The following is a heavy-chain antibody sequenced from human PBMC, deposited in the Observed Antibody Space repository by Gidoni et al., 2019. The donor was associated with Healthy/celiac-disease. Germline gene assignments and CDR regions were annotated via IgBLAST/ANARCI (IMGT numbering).Heavy chain of an antibody. CDR3: ARGYYVWGSYRYNWFDP. D-gene: IGHD3-16*02. V-gene: IGHV4-34*01. CDR2: INHSGST. J-gene: IGHJ5*02. CDR1: GGSFSGYY. Sequence: QVQLQQWGAGLLKPSETLSLTCDDYGGSFSGYYWRWIRQPTGKGLEWLGEINHSGSTNYNPSLKSRVTISVDTSKNQFSLKLSSVTAADTAVYYCARGYYVWGSYRYNWFDPWGQGTLVTVSS.